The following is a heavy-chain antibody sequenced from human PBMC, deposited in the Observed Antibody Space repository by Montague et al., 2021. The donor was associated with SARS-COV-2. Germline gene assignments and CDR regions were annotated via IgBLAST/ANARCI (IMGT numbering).Heavy chain of an antibody. D-gene: IGHD4-11*01. CDR2: IHHSGNT. V-gene: IGHV4-38-2*02. CDR3: ASQVAYLDYFDP. CDR1: GRSISTDHY. Sequence: SETLSLTCTVSGRSISTDHYWGWIRQPPGKGLEWIVSIHHSGNTYYNPSLKSRLTISIDTSKNQFSLKLTSLTAADTAVYYCASQVAYLDYFDPWGQGTLVTVSS. J-gene: IGHJ5*02.